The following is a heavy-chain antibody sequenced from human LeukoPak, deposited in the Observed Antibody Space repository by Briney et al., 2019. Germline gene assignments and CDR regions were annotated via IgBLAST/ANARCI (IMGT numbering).Heavy chain of an antibody. D-gene: IGHD3-10*01. J-gene: IGHJ4*02. CDR1: GYSISSGFH. Sequence: SETLSLTCTVSGYSISSGFHWDWIRQPPGKGLEWIGSIYYSGSTYYNPSLKSRVTISVDTSKNQFSLKLSSVTAADTAVYYCARTRYYYNSRSYGAPYYFDYWGQGTLVTVSS. CDR2: IYYSGST. CDR3: ARTRYYYNSRSYGAPYYFDY. V-gene: IGHV4-38-2*02.